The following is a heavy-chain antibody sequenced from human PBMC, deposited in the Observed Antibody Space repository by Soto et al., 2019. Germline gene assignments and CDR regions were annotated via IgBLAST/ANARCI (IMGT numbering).Heavy chain of an antibody. J-gene: IGHJ4*02. CDR1: GYTFTSYG. CDR3: ARDGDGHWDDC. CDR2: INAYNGDR. D-gene: IGHD2-21*01. V-gene: IGHV1-18*01. Sequence: QVQLVQSGAEVKKPGASVKVSCKASGYTFTSYGISWVRQAPGQGLEWMGWINAYNGDRNYAQKFQGRVTMTTDTSTNIAYMEVRSLRSDDTAVYYCARDGDGHWDDCWGQGNLVTVSS.